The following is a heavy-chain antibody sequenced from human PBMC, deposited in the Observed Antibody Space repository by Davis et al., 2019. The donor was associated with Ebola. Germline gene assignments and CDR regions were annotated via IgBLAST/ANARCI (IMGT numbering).Heavy chain of an antibody. CDR2: ISSRSNNI. D-gene: IGHD2-21*01. Sequence: GESLKISCAASGFTFRSYVMNWVRQAPGKGLEWVSSISSRSNNIFYADSVTGRFTISSDNAKNSLFLQMNSLRAEDTAVYYCVRGGDLVYWGQGALVTVSS. J-gene: IGHJ4*02. CDR1: GFTFRSYV. CDR3: VRGGDLVY. V-gene: IGHV3-21*01.